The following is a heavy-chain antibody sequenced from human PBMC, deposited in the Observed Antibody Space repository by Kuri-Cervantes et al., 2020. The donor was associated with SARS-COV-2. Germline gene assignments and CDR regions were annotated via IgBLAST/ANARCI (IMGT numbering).Heavy chain of an antibody. D-gene: IGHD2/OR15-2a*01. Sequence: GESLKISCAASGFTFSSYGMHWVRQAPGKGLEWVAVISYDGSNKYYADSVKGRFTISRDNSKNTLYLQMNSLRAEDTAVYYCARGGRWSMAIIDYWGKGTLVTVSS. J-gene: IGHJ4*02. CDR2: ISYDGSNK. CDR3: ARGGRWSMAIIDY. CDR1: GFTFSSYG. V-gene: IGHV3-30*03.